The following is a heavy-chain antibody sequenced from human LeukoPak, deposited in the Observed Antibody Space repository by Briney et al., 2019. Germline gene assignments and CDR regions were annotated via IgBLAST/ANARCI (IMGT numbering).Heavy chain of an antibody. D-gene: IGHD3-10*01. CDR3: ARVYGSGSYYYHYAMDV. CDR1: GFTFSSFG. CDR2: IWYDGNRK. V-gene: IGHV3-33*01. Sequence: GGSLRLSCAASGFTFSSFGMHWVRQAPGKGLEWGAVIWYDGNRKYYEDSVKGRFTISRDNSKNTLYLQMNSLRVEDTAVYYCARVYGSGSYYYHYAMDVWGQGTTVTVSS. J-gene: IGHJ6*02.